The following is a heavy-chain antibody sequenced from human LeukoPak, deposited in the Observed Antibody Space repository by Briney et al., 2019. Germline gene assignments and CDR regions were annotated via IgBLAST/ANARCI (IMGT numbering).Heavy chain of an antibody. CDR1: GGSFSGYY. Sequence: SETLSLTCAVYGGSFSGYYWSWIRQPPGKGLEWIGEINHSGSTNYNSSLKSRVTISVDTSKNQFSLKLSSVTAADTAVYYCARGEYDYVRGSYRYPAFDYWGQGTLVTVSS. D-gene: IGHD3-16*02. J-gene: IGHJ4*02. CDR3: ARGEYDYVRGSYRYPAFDY. V-gene: IGHV4-34*01. CDR2: INHSGST.